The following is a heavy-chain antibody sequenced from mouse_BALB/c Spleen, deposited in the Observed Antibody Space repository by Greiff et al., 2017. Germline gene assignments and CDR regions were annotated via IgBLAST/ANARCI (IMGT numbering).Heavy chain of an antibody. J-gene: IGHJ3*01. CDR2: INPGSGGT. Sequence: VQLQQSGAELVRPGTSVKVSCKASGYAFTNYLIEWVKQRPGQGLEWIGVINPGSGGTNSNEKFKGKATLTADKASSHAYMQLSSRTSDDSAVYFGAREMTTATTWFADWGQGTLVTVSA. V-gene: IGHV1-54*01. D-gene: IGHD1-2*01. CDR3: AREMTTATTWFAD. CDR1: GYAFTNYL.